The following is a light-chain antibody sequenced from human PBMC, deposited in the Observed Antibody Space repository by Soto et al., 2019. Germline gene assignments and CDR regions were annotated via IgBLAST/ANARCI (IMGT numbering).Light chain of an antibody. CDR1: QSLSSIN. CDR2: GTS. CDR3: QQRSNWPSIT. V-gene: IGKV3D-20*02. Sequence: EIVLTQSPATLSLSPWERATLSCRASQSLSSINLAWFQQKPGQAPRLLIYGTSSRATGIPDRLSGSGSGTDFTLTISRLEPEDFAVYYCQQRSNWPSITFGQGTRLEIK. J-gene: IGKJ5*01.